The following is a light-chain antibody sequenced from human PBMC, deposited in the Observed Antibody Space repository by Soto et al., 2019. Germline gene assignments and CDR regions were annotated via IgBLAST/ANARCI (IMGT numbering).Light chain of an antibody. CDR1: SRDVGGHDY. CDR3: YSYVTGTNLI. J-gene: IGLJ2*01. Sequence: QSALTQPPSASGSPGQSVTISCTGTSRDVGGHDYVSWYQQHPGKAPKLMIYEVTKRPSGVPDRFSGSKSGNTASLTVSGLQAEDEADYYCYSYVTGTNLIFGGGTKLTVL. CDR2: EVT. V-gene: IGLV2-8*01.